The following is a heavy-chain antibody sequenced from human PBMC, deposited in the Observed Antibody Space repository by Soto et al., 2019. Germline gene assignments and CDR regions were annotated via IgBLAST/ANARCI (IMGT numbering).Heavy chain of an antibody. J-gene: IGHJ4*02. CDR3: AASYGSGYRAFDY. V-gene: IGHV1-69*02. D-gene: IGHD3-10*01. CDR2: INPIVSMS. CDR1: GDTFSFYT. Sequence: QVQLVQSGTEVKKPGSSVKVSCKASGDTFSFYTINWVRQAPGLGLEWVGRINPIVSMSNYAQKFQGRVSMTAHKATSTAYLELRSLRSDDTAMYFCAASYGSGYRAFDYWGQGGLVIVSS.